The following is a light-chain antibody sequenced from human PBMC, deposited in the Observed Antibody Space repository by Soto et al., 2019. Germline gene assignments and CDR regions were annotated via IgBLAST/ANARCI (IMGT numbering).Light chain of an antibody. CDR3: QQYNSYPLT. CDR2: DAS. J-gene: IGKJ4*01. V-gene: IGKV1-5*01. Sequence: DTQMTQSPSTLSASVGDRVTITCRASQSISSWLAWYQQKPGKAPKLLIYDASSLESGVPSRFSGSGSGTEFTLTISSLQPDDFAAYYCQQYNSYPLTFGGGTKVEIK. CDR1: QSISSW.